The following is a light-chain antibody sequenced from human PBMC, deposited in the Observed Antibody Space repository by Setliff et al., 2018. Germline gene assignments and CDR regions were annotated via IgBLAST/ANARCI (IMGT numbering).Light chain of an antibody. CDR2: DVG. Sequence: QSVLTQPASVSGSPGQSITNSCTGSSSDVGGYNHVSWYQQHPGKAPKLMIYDVGKRPSGVSNRFSGSKSGNTASLTISGLQAEDEADYYCSSYTGSNSHAFGTGTKGTVL. J-gene: IGLJ1*01. CDR3: SSYTGSNSHA. V-gene: IGLV2-14*01. CDR1: SSDVGGYNH.